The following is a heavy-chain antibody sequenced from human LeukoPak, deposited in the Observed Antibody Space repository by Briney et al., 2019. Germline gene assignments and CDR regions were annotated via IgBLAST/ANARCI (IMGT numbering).Heavy chain of an antibody. J-gene: IGHJ4*02. Sequence: PGGSLRLSCAASGFTFSSYAMSWVRQAPGKGLEWVSAISGSGGSTYYADSVKGRFTISRDNSKNTLYLQMNSLRAEDTAVYYCAKDLRRYSSSPNSFDYWGQGTLVTVSS. V-gene: IGHV3-23*01. CDR3: AKDLRRYSSSPNSFDY. D-gene: IGHD6-6*01. CDR1: GFTFSSYA. CDR2: ISGSGGST.